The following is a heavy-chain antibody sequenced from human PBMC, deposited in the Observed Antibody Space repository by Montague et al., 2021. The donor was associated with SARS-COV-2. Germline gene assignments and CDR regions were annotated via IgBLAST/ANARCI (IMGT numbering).Heavy chain of an antibody. V-gene: IGHV4-34*01. J-gene: IGHJ6*02. CDR3: ARDQPPVATTFYYYYYGMDV. Sequence: SETLSLTCAVYGGSFSGYYWSWIRQPPGKGLEWIGEINHSGSTNYNPSLKSRVTISVDTSKNQFSLKLSSVTAADTAVYYCARDQPPVATTFYYYYYGMDVWGQGTTVTVSS. CDR2: INHSGST. CDR1: GGSFSGYY. D-gene: IGHD5-12*01.